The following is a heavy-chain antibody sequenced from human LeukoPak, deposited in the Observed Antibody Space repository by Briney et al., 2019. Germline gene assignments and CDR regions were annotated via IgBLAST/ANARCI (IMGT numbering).Heavy chain of an antibody. J-gene: IGHJ6*03. CDR1: GFTFSNYW. CDR3: ARGDTNYYYYYMDV. CDR2: INSDGSTT. Sequence: GGSLRLSCAASGFTFSNYWMHWVRQAPGKGLVWVSRINSDGSTTTYADSVKGRFTISRDNAKNTVYLQMDSLRAEDTAVYYCARGDTNYYYYYMDVWGKGTTVTVSS. V-gene: IGHV3-74*03.